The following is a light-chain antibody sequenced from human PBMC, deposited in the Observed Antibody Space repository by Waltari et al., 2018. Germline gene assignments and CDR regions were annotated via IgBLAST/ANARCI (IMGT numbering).Light chain of an antibody. Sequence: EIVLTQSPATLSLSPGERATLSCRASQSVSSYLGWYQQKPGQAPRLLIYDASNRATGIPVRFSGSGSGTDFTLTISSLEFEDFAVYYCQQRANWPLTFGGGTKVEIK. V-gene: IGKV3-11*01. CDR1: QSVSSY. CDR3: QQRANWPLT. J-gene: IGKJ4*01. CDR2: DAS.